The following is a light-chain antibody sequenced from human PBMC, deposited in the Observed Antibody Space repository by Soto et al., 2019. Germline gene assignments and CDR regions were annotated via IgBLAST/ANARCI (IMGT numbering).Light chain of an antibody. CDR3: QQSYSTPRT. Sequence: DIQLTQSPSSLSASVGDRVTITCRASQSISSYLNWYQQKPGKAPKLLIYLASSLQSGVPSRFSGSGSGTDFTLTISSLQPEDFATYYCQQSYSTPRTFGQGTKVE. CDR2: LAS. J-gene: IGKJ1*01. CDR1: QSISSY. V-gene: IGKV1-39*01.